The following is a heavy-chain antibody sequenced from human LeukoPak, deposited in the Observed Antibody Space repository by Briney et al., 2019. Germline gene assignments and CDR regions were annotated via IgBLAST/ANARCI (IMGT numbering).Heavy chain of an antibody. D-gene: IGHD5-18*01. Sequence: GGSLRLSCAASGFTFSSYGMHWVRQAPGKGLEWVAVISYDGSNKYYADSVEGRFTISRDNSKNTLYLQMNSLRAEDTAVYYCAKGRVDTAYNWFDPWGQGTLVTVSS. CDR1: GFTFSSYG. CDR2: ISYDGSNK. CDR3: AKGRVDTAYNWFDP. J-gene: IGHJ5*02. V-gene: IGHV3-30*18.